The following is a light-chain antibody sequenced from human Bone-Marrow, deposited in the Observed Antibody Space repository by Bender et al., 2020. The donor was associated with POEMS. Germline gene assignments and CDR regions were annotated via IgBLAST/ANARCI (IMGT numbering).Light chain of an antibody. J-gene: IGLJ2*01. CDR3: SSYTRSTIVV. V-gene: IGLV1-47*01. Sequence: QSVLTQPPSASGTPGQRVTISCSGGSSNIESNYVYWYQQLAGTAPKPLIYRNNQRHSGVPDRFSGSKSGNTASLTISGLQAEDEADYYCSSYTRSTIVVFGGGTKVTVL. CDR2: RNN. CDR1: SSNIESNY.